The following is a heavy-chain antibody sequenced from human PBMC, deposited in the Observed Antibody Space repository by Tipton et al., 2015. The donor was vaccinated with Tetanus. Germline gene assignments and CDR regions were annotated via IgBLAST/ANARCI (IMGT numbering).Heavy chain of an antibody. V-gene: IGHV4-30-4*08. CDR1: GGSISGSSYY. Sequence: TLSLTCSVSGGSISGSSYYWSWIRQPPGKGLEWLGYISHSGTTNYNPSLMSRVTLSLDTARGQFSLKLTSVTAADAAVYFCARDRRDFAYDSRGFYSPLYYFDNWGQGVRVTVSS. J-gene: IGHJ4*02. D-gene: IGHD3-22*01. CDR2: ISHSGTT. CDR3: ARDRRDFAYDSRGFYSPLYYFDN.